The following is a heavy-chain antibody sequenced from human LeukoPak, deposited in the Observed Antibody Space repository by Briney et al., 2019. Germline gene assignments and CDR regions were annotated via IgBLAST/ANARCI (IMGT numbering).Heavy chain of an antibody. CDR2: IKTDGTKK. V-gene: IGHV3-7*01. J-gene: IGHJ5*02. CDR1: GFTFSSYW. CDR3: GRGSGGFSGIDP. D-gene: IGHD2-15*01. Sequence: GGSLRLSCEASGFTFSSYWMNWVRQAPGKGLEWVANIKTDGTKKNYGDSVRGRFTISRDNAQNSLYLQMNSLRAEDTAVYYCGRGSGGFSGIDPWGQGTLVTVSS.